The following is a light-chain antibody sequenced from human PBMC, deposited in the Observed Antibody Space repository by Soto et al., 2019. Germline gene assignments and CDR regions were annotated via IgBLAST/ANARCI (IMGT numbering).Light chain of an antibody. CDR2: DAS. CDR3: QQRSNWPLT. J-gene: IGKJ5*01. V-gene: IGKV3-11*01. CDR1: QSVSSY. Sequence: EIVLTQSPATLSLSPGERATLSCRASQSVSSYLAWYQQKPGQAPRLLIYDASNRATGIPARFSGSGSVTDFALTISSLEPEDFAVYYCQQRSNWPLTCGQGTRLEIK.